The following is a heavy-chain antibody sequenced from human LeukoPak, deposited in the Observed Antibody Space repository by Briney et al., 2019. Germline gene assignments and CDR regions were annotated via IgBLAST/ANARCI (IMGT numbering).Heavy chain of an antibody. D-gene: IGHD6-19*01. CDR2: ISAYNGNT. V-gene: IGHV1-18*01. CDR1: GYTFTSYG. CDR3: ARDLKGAWYSSGWYPYFDY. J-gene: IGHJ4*02. Sequence: AAVTVSFKASGYTFTSYGISWVRQAPGQGGEGMGWISAYNGNTNYAQKLQGSVTMTTDTSTSTAYMELRSLRSDDTAVYYCARDLKGAWYSSGWYPYFDYWGQGTLVTVSS.